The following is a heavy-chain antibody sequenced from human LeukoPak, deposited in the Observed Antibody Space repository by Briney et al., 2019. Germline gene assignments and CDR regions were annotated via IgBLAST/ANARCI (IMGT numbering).Heavy chain of an antibody. V-gene: IGHV3-23*01. Sequence: GGSLRLSCAASGFIFAGYAMSWVRQAPGKGLEWVSAISGSGSSTYYADSVKGRFTISRDNSRTTLYLQMNSLRADDTAIYYRAKDLLGYDRPFDCWGQGTLVTVSS. D-gene: IGHD3-16*01. CDR1: GFIFAGYA. CDR3: AKDLLGYDRPFDC. J-gene: IGHJ4*02. CDR2: ISGSGSST.